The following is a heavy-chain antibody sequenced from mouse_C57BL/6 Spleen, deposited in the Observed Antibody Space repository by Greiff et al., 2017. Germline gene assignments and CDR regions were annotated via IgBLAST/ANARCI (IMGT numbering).Heavy chain of an antibody. CDR2: IDPNSGGT. V-gene: IGHV1-72*01. CDR3: ARGQSKFITTVVADFDY. J-gene: IGHJ2*01. CDR1: GYTFTSYW. D-gene: IGHD1-1*01. Sequence: QVQLKQPGAELVKPGASVKLSCKASGYTFTSYWMHWVKQRPGRGLEWIGRIDPNSGGTKYNEKFKSKATLTVDKPSSTAYMQLSTLTSEDSAVYYCARGQSKFITTVVADFDYWGQGTTLTVSS.